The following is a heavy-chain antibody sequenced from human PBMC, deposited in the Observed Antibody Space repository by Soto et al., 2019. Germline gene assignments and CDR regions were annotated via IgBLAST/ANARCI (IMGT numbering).Heavy chain of an antibody. J-gene: IGHJ4*02. V-gene: IGHV3-15*01. CDR1: VFTFSNAR. CDR2: IKRRTGGGTT. CDR3: TTDPVTMVVVVPSSG. D-gene: IGHD3-22*01. Sequence: GGSLRLSCAASVFTFSNARMTWVRQAPGKGQKWVGHIKRRTGGGTTDYAAPKKGRFTSSRGDSKNTLYLQMNSLKAEDTSVYYCTTDPVTMVVVVPSSGWGQGTLVTVSS.